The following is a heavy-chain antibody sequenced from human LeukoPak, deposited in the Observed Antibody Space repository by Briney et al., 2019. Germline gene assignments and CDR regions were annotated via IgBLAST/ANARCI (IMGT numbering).Heavy chain of an antibody. D-gene: IGHD5-24*01. V-gene: IGHV3-30*18. Sequence: GGSLRLSCAASGFTFSSYGTHWVRQAPGKGLEWVAVISYDGSNKYYADSVKGRFTISRDNSKNTLYLQMNSLRAEDTAVYYCAKDRDWYYFDYWGQGTLVTVSS. CDR2: ISYDGSNK. CDR3: AKDRDWYYFDY. CDR1: GFTFSSYG. J-gene: IGHJ4*02.